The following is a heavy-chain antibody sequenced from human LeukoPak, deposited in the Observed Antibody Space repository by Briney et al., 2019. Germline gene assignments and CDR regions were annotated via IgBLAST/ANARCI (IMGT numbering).Heavy chain of an antibody. CDR3: ARDPLNGALDI. Sequence: GGSLRLSCTASGFSFSGSWMSLVRQLPGKGLEWLADMNPDGSAIVYVDSVKGRFTVSRNNAKNSLYLQMDGLRAEDTAVYYCARDPLNGALDIWGQGTLVTVSS. CDR1: GFSFSGSW. CDR2: MNPDGSAI. V-gene: IGHV3-7*01. J-gene: IGHJ3*02.